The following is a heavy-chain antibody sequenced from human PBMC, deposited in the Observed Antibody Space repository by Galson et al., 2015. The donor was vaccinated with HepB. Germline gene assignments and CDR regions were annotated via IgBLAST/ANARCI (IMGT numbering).Heavy chain of an antibody. CDR2: ISSSSTYT. CDR3: ARVADADYGDHSHFDY. D-gene: IGHD4-17*01. V-gene: IGHV3-11*06. J-gene: IGHJ4*02. CDR1: GFTFSDYY. Sequence: SLRLSCAASGFTFSDYYMSWIRQAPGKGLEWVSYISSSSTYTNYADSVKGRFTISRANAKNSLYLQLNSLRAEDTAVYYCARVADADYGDHSHFDYWGQGTLVTVSS.